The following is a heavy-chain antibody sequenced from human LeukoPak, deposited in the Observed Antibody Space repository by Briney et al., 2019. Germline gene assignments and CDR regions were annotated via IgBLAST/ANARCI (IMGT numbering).Heavy chain of an antibody. CDR2: ISYDGSNK. CDR3: AKGGTYGDSYFDY. Sequence: PGRSLRLSCAASGFTFSSYGMHWVRQAPGKGLEWVAVISYDGSNKYYADSVKGRFTISRDNSKNTLYMQMNSLRAEDTAIYYCAKGGTYGDSYFDYWGQGTLVTVSS. D-gene: IGHD4-17*01. CDR1: GFTFSSYG. J-gene: IGHJ4*02. V-gene: IGHV3-30*18.